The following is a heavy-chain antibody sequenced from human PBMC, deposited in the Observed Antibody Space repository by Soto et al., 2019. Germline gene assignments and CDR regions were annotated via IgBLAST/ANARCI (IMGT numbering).Heavy chain of an antibody. J-gene: IGHJ3*02. CDR3: AKDRNNHYKTGGAFDI. D-gene: IGHD3-16*01. CDR2: ICWHSGSI. CDR1: GFTFDDYA. V-gene: IGHV3-9*01. Sequence: EVQLVESGGGLVQPGRSLRLSCAASGFTFDDYAMHWVRQAPGKGLEWVSGICWHSGSIGYADSVKGRFTISRDNAKNSLYLQMNSLRAEDTALYYCAKDRNNHYKTGGAFDIWGQGTIVTVSS.